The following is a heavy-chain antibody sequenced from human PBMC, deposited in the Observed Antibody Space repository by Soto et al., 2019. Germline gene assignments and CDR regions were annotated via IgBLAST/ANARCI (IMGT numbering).Heavy chain of an antibody. Sequence: QVQLVESGGGVVQPGRSLRLSCAASGFTFSSYGMHWVRQAPGKGLGWVAVIWYDGSNKYYADSVKGRFTISRDNSKNTLYRKMNSRRPEATGVYYWARIYLGVPPRVFDSWGQGPLVTVSS. CDR1: GFTFSSYG. CDR2: IWYDGSNK. D-gene: IGHD3-3*01. CDR3: ARIYLGVPPRVFDS. J-gene: IGHJ4*02. V-gene: IGHV3-33*01.